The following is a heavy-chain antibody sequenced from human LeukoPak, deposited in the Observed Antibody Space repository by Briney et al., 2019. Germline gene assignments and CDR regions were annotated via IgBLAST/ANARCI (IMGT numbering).Heavy chain of an antibody. CDR1: GGSISSYY. J-gene: IGHJ5*02. V-gene: IGHV4-59*08. D-gene: IGHD6-13*01. Sequence: KPSETLSLTCTVSGGSISSYYWSWIRQPPGKGPEWIGYIHYSEGTNYNPSLKSRVSISVDMSKNQFSLKLTSVTATDTAVYYCARSGGIASHSWFDPWGQGTLVTVSS. CDR3: ARSGGIASHSWFDP. CDR2: IHYSEGT.